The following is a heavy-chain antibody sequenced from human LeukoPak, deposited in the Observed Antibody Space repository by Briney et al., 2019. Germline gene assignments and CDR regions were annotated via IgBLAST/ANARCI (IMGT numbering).Heavy chain of an antibody. CDR2: ISYEGSNK. Sequence: LSLTCTVSGGSISSYYWSWVRQAPGKGLEWVAIISYEGSNKYYADSVKGRFTISRDNSKNTVYLQMNSLRAEDTAVYYCAKAIYSGSYYGLYFQHWGQGTLVTVSS. D-gene: IGHD1-26*01. J-gene: IGHJ1*01. CDR1: GGSISSYY. V-gene: IGHV3-30*18. CDR3: AKAIYSGSYYGLYFQH.